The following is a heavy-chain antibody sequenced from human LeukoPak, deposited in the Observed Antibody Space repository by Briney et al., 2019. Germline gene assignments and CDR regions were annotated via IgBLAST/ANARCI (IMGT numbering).Heavy chain of an antibody. V-gene: IGHV4-59*01. CDR2: IYYSGST. J-gene: IGHJ4*02. CDR3: AREDCSGGSCYLGY. D-gene: IGHD2-15*01. Sequence: SETLTLTCTVSGGSISSYYWIWIRQPPGKGLEGIGYIYYSGSTNYNPSLKSRVTISVDTSKNQFSLKLSSVTAADTAVYYCAREDCSGGSCYLGYWGQGTLVTVSS. CDR1: GGSISSYY.